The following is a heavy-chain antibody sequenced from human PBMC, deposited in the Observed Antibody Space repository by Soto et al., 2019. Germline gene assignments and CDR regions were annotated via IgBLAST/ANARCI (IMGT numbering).Heavy chain of an antibody. CDR3: ARDFGYGSSLNWFDP. Sequence: QPGGSLRLSCAASGFTFSSYEMNWVRQAPGKGLEWVSYISSSGSTIYYADSVKGRFTISRDNAKNSLYLQMNSLRAEDTAVYYCARDFGYGSSLNWFDPWGQGTLVTSPQ. CDR2: ISSSGSTI. D-gene: IGHD6-13*01. V-gene: IGHV3-48*03. J-gene: IGHJ5*02. CDR1: GFTFSSYE.